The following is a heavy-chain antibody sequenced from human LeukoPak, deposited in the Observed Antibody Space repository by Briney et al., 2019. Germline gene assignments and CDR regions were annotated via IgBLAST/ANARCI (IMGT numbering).Heavy chain of an antibody. J-gene: IGHJ4*02. D-gene: IGHD1-20*01. Sequence: GGSLRLSCAASGFAFSSYAMSWVRQAPGKGLEWVSGMSGSGGSIHYADSVKGRFTISRDNSKNTLYLQMNSLRVEDSAVYYCAKTGNYNWNGFDYWGQGTLVTVSS. V-gene: IGHV3-23*01. CDR1: GFAFSSYA. CDR2: MSGSGGSI. CDR3: AKTGNYNWNGFDY.